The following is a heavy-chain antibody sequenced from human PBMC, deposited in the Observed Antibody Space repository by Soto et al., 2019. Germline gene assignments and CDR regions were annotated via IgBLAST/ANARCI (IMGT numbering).Heavy chain of an antibody. CDR1: GGSISSYY. CDR2: IYYSGST. V-gene: IGHV4-59*01. Sequence: PSETLSLTCTVSGGSISSYYWSWIRQPPGKGLEWIGYIYYSGSTNYNPSLKSRVTISVDTSKNQFSLKLSSVTAADTAVYYCASSPYGSGSAGYWGQGTLVTVSS. J-gene: IGHJ4*02. D-gene: IGHD3-10*01. CDR3: ASSPYGSGSAGY.